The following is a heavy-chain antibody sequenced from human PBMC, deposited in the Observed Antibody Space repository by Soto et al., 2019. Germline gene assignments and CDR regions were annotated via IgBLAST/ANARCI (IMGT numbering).Heavy chain of an antibody. Sequence: ASVKVSCKASGYTFTSYYMHWGRQAPGQGLEWMGIINPSGGSTSYAQKFQGRVTMTRDTSTSTVYMELSSLRSEDTAVYYCARVHTVTTSGGEAFDIWGQGTMVTVSS. D-gene: IGHD4-17*01. CDR3: ARVHTVTTSGGEAFDI. J-gene: IGHJ3*02. V-gene: IGHV1-46*03. CDR2: INPSGGST. CDR1: GYTFTSYY.